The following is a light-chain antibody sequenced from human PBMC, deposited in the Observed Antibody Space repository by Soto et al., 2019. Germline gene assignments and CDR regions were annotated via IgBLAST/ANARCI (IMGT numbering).Light chain of an antibody. Sequence: EIVLTQSPGTLSLSPGERATLSCRASQSVSSNYLAWYQQRPGQAPRVVIYGASTRATGIPERFSGSGSGTDFNLTISRLEPEDFAVYYCQQYGRSPFTFGPGTKVDIK. V-gene: IGKV3-20*01. CDR2: GAS. J-gene: IGKJ3*01. CDR3: QQYGRSPFT. CDR1: QSVSSNY.